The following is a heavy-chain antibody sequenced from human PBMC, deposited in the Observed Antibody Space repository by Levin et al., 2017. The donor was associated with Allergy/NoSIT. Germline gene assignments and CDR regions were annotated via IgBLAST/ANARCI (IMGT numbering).Heavy chain of an antibody. V-gene: IGHV1-18*01. Sequence: ASVKVSCKASGYTFTSYGISWVRQAPGQGLEWMGWISAYNGNTNYAQKLQGRVTMTTDTSTSTAYMELRSLRSDDTAVYYCARDRAAAIMNWFDPWGQGTLVTVSS. CDR3: ARDRAAAIMNWFDP. D-gene: IGHD6-13*01. J-gene: IGHJ5*02. CDR2: ISAYNGNT. CDR1: GYTFTSYG.